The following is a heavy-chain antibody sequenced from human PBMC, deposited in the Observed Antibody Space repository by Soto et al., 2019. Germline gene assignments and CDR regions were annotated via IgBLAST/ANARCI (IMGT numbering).Heavy chain of an antibody. D-gene: IGHD3-10*01. CDR3: ARVFSRRYYPPHWFDP. J-gene: IGHJ5*02. CDR2: ITTYSGHT. CDR1: GYSFTTHG. Sequence: GASVKVSCKASGYSFTTHGITWVRQAPGQGLEWMGLITTYSGHTSYSPSLQGRVSMTRDTATSTAYMELKSLRADDTAVYYCARVFSRRYYPPHWFDPWGQGTLVTVSS. V-gene: IGHV1-18*01.